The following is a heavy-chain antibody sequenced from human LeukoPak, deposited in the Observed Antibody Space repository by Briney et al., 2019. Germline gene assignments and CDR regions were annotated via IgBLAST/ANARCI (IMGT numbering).Heavy chain of an antibody. V-gene: IGHV3-21*01. CDR3: ARAVPDYGDYRYWYFDL. CDR2: ISSSSSNI. D-gene: IGHD4-17*01. Sequence: GGSLRLSCAASGFTFSISTMNWVRQAPGKGLEWVSSISSSSSNIHYADSVKGRLTISRDNAKNSLYLQMNSLRAEDTAVYYCARAVPDYGDYRYWYFDLWGRGTLVTVSS. CDR1: GFTFSIST. J-gene: IGHJ2*01.